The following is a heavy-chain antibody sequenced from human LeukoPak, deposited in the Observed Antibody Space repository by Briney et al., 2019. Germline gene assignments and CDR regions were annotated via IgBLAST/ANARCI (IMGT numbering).Heavy chain of an antibody. V-gene: IGHV1-8*01. Sequence: ASVKVSCKASGYTFTSYDINWVRQATGQGLEWMGWMNPNSGNTGYAQKFQGRVTMTRNTSISTAYVELSSLRSEDTAVYYCAISGYVSASQYLAATRWGQGTLVTVSS. CDR2: MNPNSGNT. D-gene: IGHD5-12*01. CDR1: GYTFTSYD. J-gene: IGHJ4*02. CDR3: AISGYVSASQYLAATR.